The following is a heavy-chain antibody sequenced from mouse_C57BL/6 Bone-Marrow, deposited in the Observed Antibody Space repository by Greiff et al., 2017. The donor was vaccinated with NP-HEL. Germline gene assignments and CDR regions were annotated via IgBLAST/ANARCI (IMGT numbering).Heavy chain of an antibody. Sequence: EVQLVESGGDLVKPGGSLKLSCAASGFTFSSYGMSWVRQTPDKRLEWVATISSGGSYTYYPDSVKGRFTISRDNAKNTLYLQMSSLKSEDTAMYYCARRITTVFDYWGQGTTLTVSS. CDR3: ARRITTVFDY. D-gene: IGHD1-1*01. CDR2: ISSGGSYT. J-gene: IGHJ2*01. V-gene: IGHV5-6*01. CDR1: GFTFSSYG.